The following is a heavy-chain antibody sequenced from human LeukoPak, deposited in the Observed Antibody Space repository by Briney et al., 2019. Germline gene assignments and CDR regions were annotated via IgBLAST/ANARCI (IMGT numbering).Heavy chain of an antibody. CDR3: ARAPSEIGGYYPEYFRH. CDR1: GFTFSSYW. Sequence: GGSLRLSCAASGFTFSSYWMHWVRQAPGKGLVWVSRIKSDGSTNYADSVKGRFTISRDNAKNTLSLQMNSLRAEDTGVYYCARAPSEIGGYYPEYFRHWGRGTLVTVSS. D-gene: IGHD3-22*01. V-gene: IGHV3-74*01. J-gene: IGHJ1*01. CDR2: IKSDGST.